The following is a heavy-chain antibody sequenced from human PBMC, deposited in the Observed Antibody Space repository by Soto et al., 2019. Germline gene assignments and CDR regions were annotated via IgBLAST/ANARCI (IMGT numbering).Heavy chain of an antibody. D-gene: IGHD3-22*01. V-gene: IGHV1-69*01. J-gene: IGHJ6*02. CDR3: ARVRKAETYYYDSSGYYSDYYYGMDV. Sequence: QVQLVHSGAEVKKPGSSVKVSCKASGGTFSSYAISWVRQAPGQGLEWMGGIIRIYGTANYAQKFQGRVTTAVDESTSTAYMEVSSLRSEDTALYYCARVRKAETYYYDSSGYYSDYYYGMDVWGQGTTVTVSS. CDR1: GGTFSSYA. CDR2: IIRIYGTA.